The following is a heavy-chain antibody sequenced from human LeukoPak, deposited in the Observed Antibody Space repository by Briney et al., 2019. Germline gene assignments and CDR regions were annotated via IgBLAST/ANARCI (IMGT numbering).Heavy chain of an antibody. J-gene: IGHJ4*02. CDR2: IGSSGTTI. V-gene: IGHV3-48*03. CDR1: GFTFSSYE. D-gene: IGHD3-10*01. CDR3: ARGLLAVGVDY. Sequence: GGSLRLSCAASGFTFSSYEMNWVRQAPGKGLEWVSYIGSSGTTIYYADSVKGRFTISRDNAKNSLYLQMNSRRAEDAAVYYCARGLLAVGVDYWGQGTLVTVSS.